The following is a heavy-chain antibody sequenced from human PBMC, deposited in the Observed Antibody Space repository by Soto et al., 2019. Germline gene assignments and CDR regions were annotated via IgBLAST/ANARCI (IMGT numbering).Heavy chain of an antibody. J-gene: IGHJ4*02. Sequence: QVQLVESGGGLVKPGGSLRLSCAASGFTFSDYYMSWIRQAPGKGLEWVSYISSSSSYTNYADSVKGRFTISRDNAKNSLYLQMNSLRAEDTAVYYCARYWPRNVVVPAAIRNWGQGTLVTVSS. CDR1: GFTFSDYY. D-gene: IGHD2-2*02. CDR2: ISSSSSYT. V-gene: IGHV3-11*05. CDR3: ARYWPRNVVVPAAIRN.